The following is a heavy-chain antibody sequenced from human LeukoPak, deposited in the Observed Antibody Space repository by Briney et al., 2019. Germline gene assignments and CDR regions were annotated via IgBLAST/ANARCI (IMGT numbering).Heavy chain of an antibody. D-gene: IGHD3-10*01. CDR3: ARRGYYGSGSLINYFDY. J-gene: IGHJ4*02. V-gene: IGHV3-30*03. CDR2: ISYDGSIK. CDR1: GFTFSTYG. Sequence: GRSLRLSCAASGFTFSTYGMHWVRQAPGKGLEWVAVISYDGSIKYYADSVKGRFTISRDNSRNTLYLQMNSLRAEDTAMYYCARRGYYGSGSLINYFDYWGQGTLVTVSS.